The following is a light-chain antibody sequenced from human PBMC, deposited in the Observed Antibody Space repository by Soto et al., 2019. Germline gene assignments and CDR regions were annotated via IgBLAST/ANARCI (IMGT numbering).Light chain of an antibody. CDR2: DVS. CDR3: NSYTTSRTYV. CDR1: SSDVGGYSY. J-gene: IGLJ1*01. Sequence: QSVLTQPRSVSGSPGHSVTISCTGTSSDVGGYSYVSWYQQHPGKAPKLMISDVSERPSGVSNRFSGSKSGNTASLTIAGLQAEDEADYYCNSYTTSRTYVFGTGTKVTVL. V-gene: IGLV2-14*03.